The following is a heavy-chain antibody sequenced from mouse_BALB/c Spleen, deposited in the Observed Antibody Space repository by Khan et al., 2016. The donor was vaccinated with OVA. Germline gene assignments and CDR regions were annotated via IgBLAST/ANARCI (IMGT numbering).Heavy chain of an antibody. CDR3: ARVGPYHGNYGGWFAY. D-gene: IGHD2-10*01. V-gene: IGHV1-4*01. Sequence: QVQLQQSGAELARPGASVKMSCKASGYTFTSYTIHWVKQRPGQGLECIGYINPSNMYTNYNQKFRDKATLTADKYSRTAYIKLSSLTSEESAVFYCARVGPYHGNYGGWFAYWGEGTLVTVSA. CDR2: INPSNMYT. CDR1: GYTFTSYT. J-gene: IGHJ3*01.